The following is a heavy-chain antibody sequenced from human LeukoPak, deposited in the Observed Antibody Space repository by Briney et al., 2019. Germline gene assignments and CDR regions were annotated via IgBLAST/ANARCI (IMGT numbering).Heavy chain of an antibody. J-gene: IGHJ4*02. Sequence: ASVKVSCKASGYTFTGYYIHWVRQAPGQGLAWMGWINPNNGGTDYAQKFQGRVMMTRDTSISTAYMELNSLRSDDTAVYYCTRMYDYGDLIPFDYWGQGTLVTVSS. V-gene: IGHV1-2*02. D-gene: IGHD4-17*01. CDR1: GYTFTGYY. CDR3: TRMYDYGDLIPFDY. CDR2: INPNNGGT.